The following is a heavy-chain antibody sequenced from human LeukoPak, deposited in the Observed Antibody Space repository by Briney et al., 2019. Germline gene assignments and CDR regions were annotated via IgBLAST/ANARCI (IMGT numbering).Heavy chain of an antibody. CDR1: GGSISSYY. J-gene: IGHJ6*03. V-gene: IGHV4-59*01. Sequence: SETLSLTCTVSGGSISSYYWSWIRQPPGKGLEWIGYIYYSGSTNYNPSLKSRVTISVDTSKNQFSLKLSSVTAADTAVYYRARDPGSSSWVPRYYYMDVWGKGTTVTVSS. CDR3: ARDPGSSSWVPRYYYMDV. CDR2: IYYSGST. D-gene: IGHD6-13*01.